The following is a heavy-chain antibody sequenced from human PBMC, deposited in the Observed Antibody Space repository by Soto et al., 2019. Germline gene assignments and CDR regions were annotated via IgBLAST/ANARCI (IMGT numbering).Heavy chain of an antibody. D-gene: IGHD3-22*01. CDR3: ARNQRITMIGVVTDFDY. CDR1: GYTFTSYG. V-gene: IGHV1-18*04. J-gene: IGHJ4*02. CDR2: ISAYNGNT. Sequence: QVQLVQSGAEVKKPGASVKVSCKASGYTFTSYGISWVRQAPGQGLEWMGWISAYNGNTNYAQKLQGRVTMTTDTSTSTAYMELRSLRSDDTAVYYCARNQRITMIGVVTDFDYWGQGTLVTVSS.